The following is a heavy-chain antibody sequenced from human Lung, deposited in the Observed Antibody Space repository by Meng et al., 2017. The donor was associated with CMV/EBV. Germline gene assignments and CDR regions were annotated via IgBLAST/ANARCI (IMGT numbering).Heavy chain of an antibody. V-gene: IGHV1-18*01. CDR3: ARDLQYCGSTSCYDDCFDP. J-gene: IGHJ5*02. Sequence: AXVXVSXXASGYTFTDYGISWVRQAPGQGLEWMGWISAYNGDTNYARNLRGRVTMTTDTSTTTAYMELRSLRSDDTAVYYCARDLQYCGSTSCYDDCFDPWGQXTLXTVSS. CDR2: ISAYNGDT. CDR1: GYTFTDYG. D-gene: IGHD2-2*01.